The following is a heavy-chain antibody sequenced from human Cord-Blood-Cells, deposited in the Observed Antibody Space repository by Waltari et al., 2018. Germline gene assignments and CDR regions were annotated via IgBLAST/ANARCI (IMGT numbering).Heavy chain of an antibody. J-gene: IGHJ3*02. Sequence: EVQRVESGGGLVQPGGSLRLSCAASGFTVSSNYMSWVRQAPGKGLEWVSVSYGGGSTYYADSVKGRFTISRHNSKNTLYLQMNSLRAEDTAVYYCARDRGHDAFDIWGQGTMVTVSS. D-gene: IGHD3-10*01. CDR1: GFTVSSNY. CDR3: ARDRGHDAFDI. CDR2: SYGGGST. V-gene: IGHV3-53*04.